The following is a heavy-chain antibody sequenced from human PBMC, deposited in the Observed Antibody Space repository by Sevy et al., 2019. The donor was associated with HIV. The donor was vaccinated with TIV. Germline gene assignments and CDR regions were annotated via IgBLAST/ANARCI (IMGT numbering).Heavy chain of an antibody. Sequence: GESLKISCKGSGYSFTSHWIGWVRHMPGKGLEWMGIIYPDDSDTRYSPSFQGQVTFSAVKSISTAYLQWSSLQASDTAMYYCATSRSGYFDSSGYYIYWGQGTLVTVSS. J-gene: IGHJ4*02. CDR1: GYSFTSHW. CDR2: IYPDDSDT. V-gene: IGHV5-51*01. CDR3: ATSRSGYFDSSGYYIY. D-gene: IGHD3-22*01.